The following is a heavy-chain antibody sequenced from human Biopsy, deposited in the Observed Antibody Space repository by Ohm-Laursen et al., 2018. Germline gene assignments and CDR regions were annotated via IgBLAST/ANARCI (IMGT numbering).Heavy chain of an antibody. CDR1: GGSISSDY. V-gene: IGHV4-59*01. Sequence: GTLSLTCTVSGGSISSDYWSWIRQTPGKGLEWIGYIWSSGTTDYNPSLQSRVSMSLELSTDQFSLKVDSVTAADTAVYYCARATNSTGWPYYYFYGMDVWGQGTTVTVSS. CDR3: ARATNSTGWPYYYFYGMDV. J-gene: IGHJ6*02. D-gene: IGHD2/OR15-2a*01. CDR2: IWSSGTT.